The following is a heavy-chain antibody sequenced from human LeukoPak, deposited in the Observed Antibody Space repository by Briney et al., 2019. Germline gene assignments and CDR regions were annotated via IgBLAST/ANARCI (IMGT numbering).Heavy chain of an antibody. D-gene: IGHD2-8*01. Sequence: SETLSLTCTVSGGSISSSSYYWGWIRQPPGKGLEWIGGIYYSGSTYYNPSLKSRVTISVDTSKNQFSLKLSSVTAADTAVYYCASYCTNTNCYFDYWGQGTLVTVSS. CDR2: IYYSGST. J-gene: IGHJ4*02. V-gene: IGHV4-39*01. CDR3: ASYCTNTNCYFDY. CDR1: GGSISSSSYY.